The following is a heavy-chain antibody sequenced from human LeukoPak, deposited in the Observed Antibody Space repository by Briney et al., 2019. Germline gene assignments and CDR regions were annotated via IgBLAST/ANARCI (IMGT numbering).Heavy chain of an antibody. CDR2: VNPKSGNT. D-gene: IGHD2-15*01. Sequence: ASVKVSCKASGYTFTRYDINWVRQATGQGLEWLGWVNPKSGNTGSAQNFQGRVTITRDTSISTAYMELSSLRSEDTAVYYCARVDGSPDYWGQGTLVTVSS. V-gene: IGHV1-8*03. CDR3: ARVDGSPDY. CDR1: GYTFTRYD. J-gene: IGHJ4*02.